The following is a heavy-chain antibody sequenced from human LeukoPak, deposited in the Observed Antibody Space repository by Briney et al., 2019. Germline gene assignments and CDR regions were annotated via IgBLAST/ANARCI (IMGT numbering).Heavy chain of an antibody. CDR2: ISASGASP. D-gene: IGHD2-15*01. Sequence: GGSLRLSCAASGFTFNTYSMNWVRQAPGKGLEWVAGISASGASPYYADSVKGRFTISRDNSMNTLYVQMNSLRADDTAVYFCVRDYSYAFDIWGQGTVVSVSS. CDR1: GFTFNTYS. V-gene: IGHV3-23*01. J-gene: IGHJ3*02. CDR3: VRDYSYAFDI.